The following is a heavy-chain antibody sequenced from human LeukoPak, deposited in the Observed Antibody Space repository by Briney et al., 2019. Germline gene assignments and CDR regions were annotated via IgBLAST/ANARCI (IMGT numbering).Heavy chain of an antibody. CDR3: AREWQDDYGDYLTYYFDY. J-gene: IGHJ4*02. CDR2: ISSSGSTI. CDR1: GFTFSDYY. V-gene: IGHV3-11*01. D-gene: IGHD4-17*01. Sequence: PGGSLRLSCAASGFTFSDYYMSWIRQAPGKGLEGVSYISSSGSTIYYADSVKGRFTISRDNAKNSLYLQMNSLRAEDTAVYYCAREWQDDYGDYLTYYFDYWGQGTLVTVSS.